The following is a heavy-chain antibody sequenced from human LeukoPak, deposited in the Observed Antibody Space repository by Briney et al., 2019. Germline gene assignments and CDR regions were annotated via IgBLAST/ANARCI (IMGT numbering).Heavy chain of an antibody. D-gene: IGHD6-19*01. CDR1: GFTFSSYW. CDR2: ISSRSSYI. CDR3: ARDHYLSSGANWFDP. V-gene: IGHV3-21*01. Sequence: GGSLRLSCAASGFTFSSYWMHWVRQAPGKGLEWVSSISSRSSYIYYADSVRGRFTISRDNAKDSLYLQMNSLRAEDTAVYYCARDHYLSSGANWFDPWGQGTLVTVSS. J-gene: IGHJ5*02.